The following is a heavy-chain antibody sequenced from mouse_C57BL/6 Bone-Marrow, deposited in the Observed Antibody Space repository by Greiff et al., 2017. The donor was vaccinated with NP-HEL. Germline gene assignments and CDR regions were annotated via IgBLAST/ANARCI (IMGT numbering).Heavy chain of an antibody. CDR2: IRSKSNNYAT. CDR1: GFSFNTYA. D-gene: IGHD1-1*01. V-gene: IGHV10-1*01. CDR3: VRRVLYYYGSRRGYFDV. J-gene: IGHJ1*03. Sequence: EVKLVESGGGLVQPKGSLKLSCAASGFSFNTYAMNWVRQAPGKGLEWVARIRSKSNNYATYYADSVKDRFTISRDDSESMLYLQMNNLKTEDTAMYYCVRRVLYYYGSRRGYFDVWGTGTTVTVSS.